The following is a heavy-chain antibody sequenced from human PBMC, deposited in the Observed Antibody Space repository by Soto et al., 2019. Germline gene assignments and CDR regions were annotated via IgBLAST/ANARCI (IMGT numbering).Heavy chain of an antibody. CDR2: ISAYKGNT. J-gene: IGHJ4*02. Sequence: AQVNISCKASGYHIASYENSWVRQAAAQGLEWMGWISAYKGNTNYAQKLQGRVTMTTDTSTSTAYMELGSLRSDDTAVYYHARESTGRDYWGQGTLVTVSS. D-gene: IGHD2-2*01. CDR3: ARESTGRDY. CDR1: GYHIASYE. V-gene: IGHV1-18*01.